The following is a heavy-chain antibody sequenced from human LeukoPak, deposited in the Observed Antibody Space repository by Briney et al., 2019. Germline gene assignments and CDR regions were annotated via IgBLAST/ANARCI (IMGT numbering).Heavy chain of an antibody. V-gene: IGHV4-39*01. CDR1: GGSISSSSYY. J-gene: IGHJ5*02. Sequence: SETLSLTCTVSGGSISSSSYYWGWIRQPPGKGLEWIGSIYYSGSTYYNPSLKSRVTISVDTSKNQFSLKLSSVTAADTAVYYCARATVVVPAAAAWFDPWGQGTLVTVSS. CDR3: ARATVVVPAAAAWFDP. D-gene: IGHD2-2*01. CDR2: IYYSGST.